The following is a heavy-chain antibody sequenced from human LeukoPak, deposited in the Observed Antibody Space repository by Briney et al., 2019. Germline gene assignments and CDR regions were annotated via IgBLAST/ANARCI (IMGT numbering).Heavy chain of an antibody. CDR1: GFTFSSYG. D-gene: IGHD1-26*01. Sequence: GGSLRLSCAASGFTFSSYGMSWVRQAPGKGLEWVSYISSSSSTIHYTNSVKGRFTISRDNTKNSLFLQMNSLRDEDAAVYYCAKALALYSGSYYQYDYWGQGTLVTVSS. J-gene: IGHJ4*02. V-gene: IGHV3-48*02. CDR3: AKALALYSGSYYQYDY. CDR2: ISSSSSTI.